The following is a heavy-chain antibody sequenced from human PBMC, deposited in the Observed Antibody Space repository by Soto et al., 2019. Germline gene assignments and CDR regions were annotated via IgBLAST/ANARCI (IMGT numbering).Heavy chain of an antibody. J-gene: IGHJ3*02. CDR3: ARKLHLGYYYDSSGYLASPGTRNAFDI. D-gene: IGHD3-22*01. V-gene: IGHV1-69*13. CDR2: IIPIFGTA. CDR1: GGSFSSYA. Sequence: VTSVKLSCKACGGSFSSYAISWVRQAPGQGLEWMGGIIPIFGTANYAQKFQGRVTITADESTSTAYMELSSLRSEDTAVYYCARKLHLGYYYDSSGYLASPGTRNAFDIWGQGTMVTVSS.